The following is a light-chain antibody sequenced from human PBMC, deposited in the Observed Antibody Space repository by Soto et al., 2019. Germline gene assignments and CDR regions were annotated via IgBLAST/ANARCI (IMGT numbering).Light chain of an antibody. CDR1: QSITSY. V-gene: IGKV1-39*01. CDR3: QQSYTTPWT. Sequence: DIQMTQSPSSLSASVGDRVTITCRASQSITSYLNWYQQKPGKAPQLLIYAASSLQSGVPSRFSGSGSGTDFTLTISSLQPEDVATYFCQQSYTTPWTFGQGTKGEVK. CDR2: AAS. J-gene: IGKJ1*01.